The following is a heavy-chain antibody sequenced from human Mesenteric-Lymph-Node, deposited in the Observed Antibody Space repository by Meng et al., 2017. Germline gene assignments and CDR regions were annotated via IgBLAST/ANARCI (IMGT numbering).Heavy chain of an antibody. CDR1: GFTFSRYD. D-gene: IGHD3-10*01. CDR2: IRISGDII. CDR3: AREKGSDY. Sequence: GESLKISCAASGFTFSRYDMTWVRQAPGKGPEWVSYIRISGDIIYYADSVKGRFTVSRDNAKNSLYLQMSSLRAEDTAVYYCAREKGSDYWGQGTLVTVSS. J-gene: IGHJ4*02. V-gene: IGHV3-48*03.